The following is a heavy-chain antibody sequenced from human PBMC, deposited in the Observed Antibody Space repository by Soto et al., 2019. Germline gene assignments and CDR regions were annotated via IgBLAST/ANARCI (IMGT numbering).Heavy chain of an antibody. CDR3: AKDSVSLHYY. CDR1: GITFSSSV. CDR2: ITDSGGST. Sequence: GGARRRSWAASGITFSSSVMSWVRQAPGKGLEWVSGITDSGGSTYYVDSVKCRFTISRDNSKNTLSLEMNSLRAEDTAVYYCAKDSVSLHYYWGQAPRATVSA. D-gene: IGHD2-8*01. J-gene: IGHJ4*02. V-gene: IGHV3-23*01.